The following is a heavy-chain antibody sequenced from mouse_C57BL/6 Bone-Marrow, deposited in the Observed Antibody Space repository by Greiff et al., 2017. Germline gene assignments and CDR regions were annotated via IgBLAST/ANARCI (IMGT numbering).Heavy chain of an antibody. Sequence: EVMLVESGGGLVQPGGSLKLSCAASGFTFSDYYMYWVRQTPEKRLEWVAYISNGGGSTYYPDTVKGRFPISRDNAKNTLYLQMSRLKSEDTAMYYCARRGTTVVEGDLYFDVWGTGTTVTVSS. J-gene: IGHJ1*03. D-gene: IGHD1-1*01. CDR3: ARRGTTVVEGDLYFDV. V-gene: IGHV5-12*01. CDR2: ISNGGGST. CDR1: GFTFSDYY.